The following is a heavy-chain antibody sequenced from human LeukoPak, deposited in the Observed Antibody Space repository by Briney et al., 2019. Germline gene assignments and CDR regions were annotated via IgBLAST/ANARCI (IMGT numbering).Heavy chain of an antibody. V-gene: IGHV1-69*05. Sequence: ASVTVSFKASGGTFSSYAISWVRQAHGQGLEWMGGIIPIFGTANYAQKFQGRVTITTDESTSTAYMELSSLRSEDTAVYYCARGGVVVPAAMLGNWFDPWDQGTLVTVSS. CDR1: GGTFSSYA. CDR2: IIPIFGTA. J-gene: IGHJ5*02. D-gene: IGHD2-2*01. CDR3: ARGGVVVPAAMLGNWFDP.